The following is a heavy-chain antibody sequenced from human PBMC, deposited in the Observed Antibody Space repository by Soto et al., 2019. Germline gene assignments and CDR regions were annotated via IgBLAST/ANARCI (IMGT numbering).Heavy chain of an antibody. CDR3: PKIPYGFGENYYGMDV. CDR2: ISYDGSNK. V-gene: IGHV3-30*18. J-gene: IGHJ6*02. D-gene: IGHD3-10*01. CDR1: GFTFSSYG. Sequence: QVQLVESGGGVVQPGRSLRLSCAASGFTFSSYGMHWVRQAPGKGLEWVAVISYDGSNKYYADSVKGRFTISRDNSKNTLYLQMNSLRAEDTAVYYCPKIPYGFGENYYGMDVWGQGTTVTVSS.